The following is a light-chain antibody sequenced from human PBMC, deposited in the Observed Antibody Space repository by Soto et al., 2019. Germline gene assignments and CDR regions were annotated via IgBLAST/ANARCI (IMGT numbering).Light chain of an antibody. CDR2: EAS. J-gene: IGKJ2*01. CDR3: QQYNTYAT. CDR1: QSISSW. Sequence: DIQMTQSPSTLSASVGDRVTITCRASQSISSWLAWYQQKPGKAPKLLIYEASSLESGLPSRFSGSGSGTEFTLTISRLQPDDFATYYCQQYNTYATFGQGTKREIK. V-gene: IGKV1-5*03.